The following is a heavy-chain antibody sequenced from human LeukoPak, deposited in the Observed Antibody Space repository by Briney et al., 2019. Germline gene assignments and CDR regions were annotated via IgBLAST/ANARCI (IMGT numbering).Heavy chain of an antibody. CDR1: GYTFTGYY. CDR2: INPSGGST. CDR3: ARLGYYYDSVDY. V-gene: IGHV1-46*01. D-gene: IGHD3-22*01. J-gene: IGHJ4*02. Sequence: ASVTXSCKASGYTFTGYYMHWVRQAPXQGLEWMGIINPSGGSTSYAQKFQGRVTMTRDTSTSTVYMELSSLRSEDTAVYYCARLGYYYDSVDYWGQGTLVTVSS.